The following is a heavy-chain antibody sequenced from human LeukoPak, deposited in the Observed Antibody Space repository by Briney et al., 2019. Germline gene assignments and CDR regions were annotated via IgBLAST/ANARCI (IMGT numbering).Heavy chain of an antibody. D-gene: IGHD5-24*01. CDR2: INPSGGST. Sequence: ASVKVSCKASGYTFTSYYMHWVRQAPGQGLEWMGIINPSGGSTSYAQKFQGRVTMTRDTSTSTVYMELSSLRSEDTAVYYCAREGQDGYNLDNWFDPWGQGTLVTVSS. J-gene: IGHJ5*02. CDR1: GYTFTSYY. CDR3: AREGQDGYNLDNWFDP. V-gene: IGHV1-46*01.